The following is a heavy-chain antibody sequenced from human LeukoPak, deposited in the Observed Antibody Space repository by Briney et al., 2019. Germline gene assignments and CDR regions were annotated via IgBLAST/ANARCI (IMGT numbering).Heavy chain of an antibody. D-gene: IGHD1-1*01. V-gene: IGHV3-15*01. CDR1: GFTFSNAW. CDR2: IRPKIEGGTA. J-gene: IGHJ2*01. CDR3: AEWNSVYWYFDL. Sequence: GGSLRLSCAASGFTFSNAWMNWVRQGPGKGLEWVGRIRPKIEGGTADYADSVKGRFTISRDNSKNTLHLQMNSLRAEDTALYYCAEWNSVYWYFDLWGRGTLVTASS.